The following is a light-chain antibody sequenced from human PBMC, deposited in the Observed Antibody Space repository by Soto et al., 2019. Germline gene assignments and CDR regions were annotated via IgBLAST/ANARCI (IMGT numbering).Light chain of an antibody. CDR3: CSYAGMYIWL. Sequence: QSALTQPRSVSGSPGQSVTISCTGTSSDIGAYNYVSWYQRHPGKAPKLIIHDVNERPSGVPDRFSGSKSGDTASLTISGLQAEDEADYYCCSYAGMYIWLFCGGTKLTVL. CDR2: DVN. J-gene: IGLJ3*02. CDR1: SSDIGAYNY. V-gene: IGLV2-11*01.